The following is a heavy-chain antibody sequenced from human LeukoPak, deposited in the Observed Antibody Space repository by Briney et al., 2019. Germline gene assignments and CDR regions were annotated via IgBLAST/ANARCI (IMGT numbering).Heavy chain of an antibody. CDR1: LGSIRTYY. J-gene: IGHJ3*02. CDR2: IYDRGTS. V-gene: IGHV4-59*08. CDR3: ARSGGNYYDTDAFDI. Sequence: PSETLSLTYIVYLGSIRTYYWSWIRQSPGKGMEWIGYIYDRGTSKYNASLKSRVTISVDTSKNQFFLKLSSVTAADTAVYYCARSGGNYYDTDAFDIWGQGTMVTVSS. D-gene: IGHD1-26*01.